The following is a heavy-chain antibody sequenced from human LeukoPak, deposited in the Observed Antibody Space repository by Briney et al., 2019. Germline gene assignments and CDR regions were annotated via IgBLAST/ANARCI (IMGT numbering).Heavy chain of an antibody. J-gene: IGHJ6*02. CDR3: ARVIAAAGKGGRSHYYYYGMDV. CDR1: GFTFNTFN. V-gene: IGHV3-21*01. Sequence: PGGSLRLSCAASGFTFNTFNMNWVRQAPGKGLEWVSSISSSSSYIYYADSVKGRFTISRDNAKNSLYLQMNSLRAEDTAVYYCARVIAAAGKGGRSHYYYYGMDVWGQGTTVTVSS. CDR2: ISSSSSYI. D-gene: IGHD6-13*01.